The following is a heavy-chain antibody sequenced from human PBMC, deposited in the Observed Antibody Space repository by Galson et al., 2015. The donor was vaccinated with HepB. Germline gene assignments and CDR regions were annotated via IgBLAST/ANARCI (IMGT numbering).Heavy chain of an antibody. J-gene: IGHJ4*02. Sequence: SLRLSCAASGFTFDDYAMHWVRQAPGKGLEWVSGISWNSGSIGYADSVKGRFTISRDNAKNSLYLQMNSLRAEDTALYYCAKENSGSYYFDYWGQGTLVTVSS. CDR1: GFTFDDYA. D-gene: IGHD1-26*01. V-gene: IGHV3-9*01. CDR2: ISWNSGSI. CDR3: AKENSGSYYFDY.